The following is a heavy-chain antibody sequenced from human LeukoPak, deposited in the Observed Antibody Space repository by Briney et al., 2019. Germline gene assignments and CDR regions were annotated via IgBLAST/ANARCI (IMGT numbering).Heavy chain of an antibody. V-gene: IGHV3-48*04. CDR1: GFTFSSYS. J-gene: IGHJ4*02. CDR2: ISSSSSTI. CDR3: ARADYDILTGYLV. Sequence: GGSLRLSCAASGFTFSSYSMNWVRQAPGKGLEWVSYISSSSSTIYYADSVKGRFTISRDNAKNSLYLQMNSLRAEDTAVYYCARADYDILTGYLVWGQGTLVTVSS. D-gene: IGHD3-9*01.